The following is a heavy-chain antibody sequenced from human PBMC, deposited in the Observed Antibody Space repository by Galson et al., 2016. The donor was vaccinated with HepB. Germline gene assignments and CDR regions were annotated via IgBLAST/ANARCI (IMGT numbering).Heavy chain of an antibody. CDR3: AKYMDSSGWAEFDT. J-gene: IGHJ4*02. CDR1: GFTFSTFA. CDR2: ISGTGGDT. Sequence: SLRLSCAASGFTFSTFAMSWVRQAPGRGLGWVSTISGTGGDTYYADSLEGRVVISRDNSKNTLYLQLTNLRPDDTAVYYCAKYMDSSGWAEFDTWGQGTLVTVSS. V-gene: IGHV3-23*01. D-gene: IGHD6-19*01.